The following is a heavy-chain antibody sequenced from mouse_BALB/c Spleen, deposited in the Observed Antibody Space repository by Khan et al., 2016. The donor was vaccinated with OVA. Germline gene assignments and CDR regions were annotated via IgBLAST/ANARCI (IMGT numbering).Heavy chain of an antibody. V-gene: IGHV5-6-4*01. CDR2: ISSFGYYI. Sequence: EVELVESGGGLVRPGGSLKLSCAASGFSFSSYSMSWVRQTPGKGPEWVATISSFGYYIYYPDSVTGRFTISRDNAKNTLYLQMSSLKSEDTAMXYWETDRCYCGRTPDLDYWGQGTTVTVSS. CDR3: ETDRCYCGRTPDLDY. CDR1: GFSFSSYS. J-gene: IGHJ4*01. D-gene: IGHD1-1*01.